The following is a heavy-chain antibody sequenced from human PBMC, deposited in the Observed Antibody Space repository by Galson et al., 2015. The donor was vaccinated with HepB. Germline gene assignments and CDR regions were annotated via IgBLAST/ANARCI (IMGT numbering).Heavy chain of an antibody. CDR1: GFTFSSYA. Sequence: LRLSCAASGFTFSSYAVNWVRQAPGKGLEWVSAISGSGANTYYADSVKGRFTISRDNSKNTLYLQMNSLGAEDTAVYYCAKDITRSTTYYYYYGLDVWGQGTTVTVSS. CDR2: ISGSGANT. D-gene: IGHD1-20*01. J-gene: IGHJ6*02. V-gene: IGHV3-23*01. CDR3: AKDITRSTTYYYYYGLDV.